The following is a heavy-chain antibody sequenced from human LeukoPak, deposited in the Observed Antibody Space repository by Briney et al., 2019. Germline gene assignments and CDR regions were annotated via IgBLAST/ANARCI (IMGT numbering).Heavy chain of an antibody. Sequence: SETLSLTCTVSGGSISYYYWTWIRQPAGKGLEWIGRIDASGNTKYTPSLRSRVTLSIDTSGQQFSLKLSSVTAADTAVYFCAREGCSGGVCYFDYWGRGTLVNVSS. V-gene: IGHV4-4*07. J-gene: IGHJ4*02. CDR3: AREGCSGGVCYFDY. CDR2: IDASGNT. CDR1: GGSISYYY. D-gene: IGHD2-15*01.